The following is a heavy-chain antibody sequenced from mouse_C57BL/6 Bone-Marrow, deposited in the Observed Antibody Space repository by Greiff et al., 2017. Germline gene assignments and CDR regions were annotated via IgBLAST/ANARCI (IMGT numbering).Heavy chain of an antibody. CDR3: AREGGNYVGFAY. D-gene: IGHD2-1*01. J-gene: IGHJ3*01. V-gene: IGHV1-81*01. CDR2: IYPRSGNT. Sequence: VMLVESGAELARPGASVKLSCKASGYTFTSYDISWVKQRTGQGLEWIGEIYPRSGNTYYNEKFKGKATLTADKSSSTAYMELRSLTSEDSAVYFCAREGGNYVGFAYWGQGTLVTVSA. CDR1: GYTFTSYD.